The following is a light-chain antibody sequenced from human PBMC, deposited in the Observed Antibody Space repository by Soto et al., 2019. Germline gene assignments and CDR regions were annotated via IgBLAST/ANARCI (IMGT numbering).Light chain of an antibody. J-gene: IGKJ1*01. V-gene: IGKV4-1*01. Sequence: DIVMTQSPDSLAVSLGERSTINCKSSQSVLYSPNNKNYLAWYQQKPGQPPKLLIYLASTRESGVPDRFSGSGSVTDFALTICCLQAEDVAFCYCWQYYSAPQSFGLGTKVEIK. CDR2: LAS. CDR1: QSVLYSPNNKNY. CDR3: WQYYSAPQS.